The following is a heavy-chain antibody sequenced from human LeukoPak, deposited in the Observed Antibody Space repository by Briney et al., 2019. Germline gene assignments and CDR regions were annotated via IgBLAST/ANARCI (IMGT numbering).Heavy chain of an antibody. V-gene: IGHV4-59*08. CDR2: IYYSGST. Sequence: SETLSLTCTVSGGSISSYYWSWIRQPPGKGLEWIGYIYYSGSTNYNPSLKSRVTISVDTSKNQFSLKLSSVTAADTAVYYCARRHYYDSSGYFDYWGRGTLVTVSS. J-gene: IGHJ4*02. CDR3: ARRHYYDSSGYFDY. CDR1: GGSISSYY. D-gene: IGHD3-22*01.